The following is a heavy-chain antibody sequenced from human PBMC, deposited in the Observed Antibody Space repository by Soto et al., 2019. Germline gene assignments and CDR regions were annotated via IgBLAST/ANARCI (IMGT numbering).Heavy chain of an antibody. J-gene: IGHJ6*02. CDR1: GYSFTSYW. D-gene: IGHD2-2*03. V-gene: IGHV5-10-1*01. CDR3: ARHGYCXSTCCYGPLYGMDV. CDR2: IDPSDSYT. Sequence: GESLKISCKGSGYSFTSYWISWVRQMPGKGLEWMGRIDPSDSYTNYSPSFQGHVTISADKSISTAYLQWSSLKASDTAMYYCARHGYCXSTCCYGPLYGMDVWGQGTTVTVSS.